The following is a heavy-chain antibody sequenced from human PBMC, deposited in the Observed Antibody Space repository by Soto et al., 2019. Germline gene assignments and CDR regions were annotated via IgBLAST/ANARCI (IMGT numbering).Heavy chain of an antibody. CDR1: GLTFSDYY. V-gene: IGHV3-11*06. CDR2: ISGSSTYA. CDR3: AREATGNGMDV. J-gene: IGHJ6*02. Sequence: QGQLVESGGGLVKPGGSLRLSCAASGLTFSDYYMSWIRQAPGEGLEWVSYISGSSTYAAYADSVKGRFTISRDNARNSLYLQMNSLRAEDTAVYYCAREATGNGMDVWGQGTTVTVSS. D-gene: IGHD6-13*01.